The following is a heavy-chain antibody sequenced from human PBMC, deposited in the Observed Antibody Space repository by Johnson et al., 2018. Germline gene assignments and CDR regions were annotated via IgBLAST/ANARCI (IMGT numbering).Heavy chain of an antibody. D-gene: IGHD5-24*01. CDR2: IKLDGSEK. CDR1: GFTFSFYW. V-gene: IGHV3-7*01. CDR3: ACEMDAFDI. Sequence: VQLVQSGGGLVQPGGSXRLSCAASGFTFSFYWMSWVRQAPGKGLEWVANIKLDGSEKYYVDSVKGRFSISRDNTKDSLYLQMNSLRPEDTAGYYCACEMDAFDIWVQGTMVTVSS. J-gene: IGHJ3*02.